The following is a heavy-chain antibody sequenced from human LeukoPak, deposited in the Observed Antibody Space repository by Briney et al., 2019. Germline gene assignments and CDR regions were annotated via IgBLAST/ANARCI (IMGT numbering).Heavy chain of an antibody. CDR1: GGSFSGYY. Sequence: PSETLSLTCAVYGGSFSGYYWSWIRQPPGKGLEWIGEINHSGSTNYNPSLKSGVTISADTSKNQFSLKVRSVTAADTAVYYCTSSFLGYCSGGSCYPNYWGQGTLVTVSS. CDR2: INHSGST. D-gene: IGHD2-15*01. J-gene: IGHJ4*02. CDR3: TSSFLGYCSGGSCYPNY. V-gene: IGHV4-34*01.